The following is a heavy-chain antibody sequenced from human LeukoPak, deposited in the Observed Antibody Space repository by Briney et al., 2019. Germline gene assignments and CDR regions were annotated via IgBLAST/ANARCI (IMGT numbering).Heavy chain of an antibody. CDR1: GYSFTSYW. V-gene: IGHV5-51*01. CDR2: IYPGDSDT. CDR3: AATYYDFWSGYYEFDY. J-gene: IGHJ4*02. Sequence: GESLKISCKGSGYSFTSYWIDWVRQMPGKGLEWMGIIYPGDSDTRYSPSFQGQVTISADKSISTAYLQWSSLKASDTAMYYCAATYYDFWSGYYEFDYWGQGTLVTVSS. D-gene: IGHD3-3*01.